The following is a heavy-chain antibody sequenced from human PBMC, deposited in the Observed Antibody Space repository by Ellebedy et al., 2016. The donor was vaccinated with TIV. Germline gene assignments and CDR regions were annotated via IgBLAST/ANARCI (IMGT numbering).Heavy chain of an antibody. CDR1: GFIVSTYH. D-gene: IGHD3-10*01. V-gene: IGHV3-53*04. Sequence: GESLKISCTASGFIVSTYHMTWVRQAPGKGLEWVGGYTNYADSVKGRFTISTNNSRNTLYHQMTNLRTEDTAVYYCAKGSFPFGDKSERIYSFQYWGQGTLVTVSS. CDR2: GGYT. CDR3: AKGSFPFGDKSERIYSFQY. J-gene: IGHJ4*02.